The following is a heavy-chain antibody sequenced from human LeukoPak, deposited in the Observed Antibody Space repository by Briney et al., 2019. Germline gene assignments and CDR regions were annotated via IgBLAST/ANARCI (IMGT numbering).Heavy chain of an antibody. Sequence: SETLSLTCTVSGGSISSYYWSWIRQPPGKGLEWIGYINYSGSTNYNSSLKSRVTISVDTSKNQFSLNLRSVTAADTAVYYCARKLKVRNTGYYFDFWGQGTLVTVSS. J-gene: IGHJ4*02. CDR1: GGSISSYY. CDR2: INYSGST. D-gene: IGHD2/OR15-2a*01. V-gene: IGHV4-59*01. CDR3: ARKLKVRNTGYYFDF.